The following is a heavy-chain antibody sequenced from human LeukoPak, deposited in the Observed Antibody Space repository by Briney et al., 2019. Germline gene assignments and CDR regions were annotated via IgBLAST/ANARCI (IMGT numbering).Heavy chain of an antibody. D-gene: IGHD6-19*01. Sequence: GGSLRLSCAASGFTFSSYWMSWVRQAPGKGLEWVSYISSSSSYTNYADSVKGRFTISRDNAKNSLYLQMNSLRAEDTAVYYCARDQGRIAVADHLFDYWGQGTLVTVSS. V-gene: IGHV3-21*05. CDR1: GFTFSSYW. J-gene: IGHJ4*02. CDR3: ARDQGRIAVADHLFDY. CDR2: ISSSSSYT.